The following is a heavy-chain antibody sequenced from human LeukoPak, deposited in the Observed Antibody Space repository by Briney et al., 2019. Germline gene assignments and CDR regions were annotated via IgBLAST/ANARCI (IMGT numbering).Heavy chain of an antibody. Sequence: GGSLRLSCAASGFTFSSYSMNWVRQAPGKGLEWVSYISSSSSTIYYADSVKGRFTISRDNAKNSLYLQMNSLRAEDTAVYYCARVNYYYYMDVWGKGTTVTVSS. CDR2: ISSSSSTI. V-gene: IGHV3-48*04. CDR1: GFTFSSYS. CDR3: ARVNYYYYMDV. J-gene: IGHJ6*03.